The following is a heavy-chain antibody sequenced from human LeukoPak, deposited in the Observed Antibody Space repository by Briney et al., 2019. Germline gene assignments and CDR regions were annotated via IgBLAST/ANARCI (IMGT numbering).Heavy chain of an antibody. J-gene: IGHJ4*02. V-gene: IGHV4-59*08. D-gene: IGHD5-18*01. Sequence: SETLSLTCTVSGGSISSYYWSWIRQPPGKGLEWIGYIYYSGSTNYNPSLESRVTISVDTSKNQFSLKLSSVTAADTAVYYCARHLRGYSYGPFDYWGQGTLVTVSS. CDR1: GGSISSYY. CDR3: ARHLRGYSYGPFDY. CDR2: IYYSGST.